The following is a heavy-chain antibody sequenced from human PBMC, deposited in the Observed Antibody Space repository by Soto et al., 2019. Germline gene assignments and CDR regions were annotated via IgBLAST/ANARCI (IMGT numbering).Heavy chain of an antibody. D-gene: IGHD2-15*01. CDR3: ARAHAPTLPFDS. V-gene: IGHV4-59*01. CDR2: IFHSGNA. CDR1: GGSIRNVY. Sequence: LSLTCSVSGGSIRNVYWSWIRQSPGKRLEWIGFIFHSGNAKYNPSLKSRVTMSIDTSRNQISLSLDSVTAADTAIYFCARAHAPTLPFDSWGQGTLVTVSS. J-gene: IGHJ4*01.